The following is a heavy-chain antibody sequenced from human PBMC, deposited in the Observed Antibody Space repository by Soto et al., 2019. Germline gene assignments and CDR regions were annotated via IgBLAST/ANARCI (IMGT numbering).Heavy chain of an antibody. Sequence: GGSLRLSCAASGFTFSSYPMSWVRQASGNVLEWFFAISGSGGSTYYAAPVKGRFTISRDNSKNTLYLQMNSLRAEDTAVYYCAKGTYYDFWSGYPWFDPWGQGTLVTVSS. CDR3: AKGTYYDFWSGYPWFDP. CDR2: ISGSGGST. CDR1: GFTFSSYP. J-gene: IGHJ5*02. V-gene: IGHV3-23*01. D-gene: IGHD3-3*01.